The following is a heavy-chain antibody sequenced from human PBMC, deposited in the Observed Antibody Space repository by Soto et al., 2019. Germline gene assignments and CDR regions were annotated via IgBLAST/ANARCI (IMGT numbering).Heavy chain of an antibody. V-gene: IGHV4-39*01. CDR3: VRQVYWKYERLYWFDR. CDR2: NYYSGST. D-gene: IGHD2-2*01. J-gene: IGHJ5*02. CDR1: HVSISSSNYY. Sequence: SETLSLTCTVSHVSISSSNYYWACIRQPPGKGLEWIGRNYYSGSTYYNPSLKSRVTISVDTPNNQFSLKPSSVPAAGTGVYYCVRQVYWKYERLYWFDRSGQGTLVTVSS.